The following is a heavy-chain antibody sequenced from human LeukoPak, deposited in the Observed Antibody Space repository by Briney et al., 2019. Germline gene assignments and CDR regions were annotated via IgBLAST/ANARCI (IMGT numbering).Heavy chain of an antibody. CDR3: AAERITIFGVGTYFGY. CDR2: IYYSGST. J-gene: IGHJ4*02. D-gene: IGHD3-3*01. Sequence: SETLSLTCTVSGGSISSYYCSWTRQPPGKGLEWIGYIYYSGSTNYNPSLKSRVTISVDTSKNQFSLKLSSVTAADTAVYYCAAERITIFGVGTYFGYWGQGTLVTVSS. CDR1: GGSISSYY. V-gene: IGHV4-59*01.